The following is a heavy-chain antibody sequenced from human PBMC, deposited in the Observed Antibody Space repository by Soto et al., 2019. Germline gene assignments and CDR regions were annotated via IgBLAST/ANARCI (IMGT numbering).Heavy chain of an antibody. CDR2: IGWNSGSV. J-gene: IGHJ4*02. CDR1: GFSFDDYA. Sequence: EVQLVGSGGGLVQAGRSLRLSCAASGFSFDDYAMHWVRQAPGKGLEWVSGIGWNSGSVGYADPVKGRFTISRDNAKDSLYLQMNSLRAEDTALYYCARAPDYGDPGAFDYWGQGTQVTVSS. V-gene: IGHV3-9*01. CDR3: ARAPDYGDPGAFDY. D-gene: IGHD4-17*01.